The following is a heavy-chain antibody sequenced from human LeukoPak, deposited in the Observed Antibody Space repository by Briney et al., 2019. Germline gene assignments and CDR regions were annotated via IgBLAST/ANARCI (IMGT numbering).Heavy chain of an antibody. Sequence: GGSLRLSCVASGFTFSTYAMSWVRQAPGKGLEWVSGISGSADSTYYADSVKGRFTISRDNSKNTLFLQVTSLRAEDTAVYYCAKDWFRGYNYGLLFDYWGQGTLVTVSS. V-gene: IGHV3-23*01. J-gene: IGHJ4*02. CDR3: AKDWFRGYNYGLLFDY. CDR2: ISGSADST. D-gene: IGHD5-18*01. CDR1: GFTFSTYA.